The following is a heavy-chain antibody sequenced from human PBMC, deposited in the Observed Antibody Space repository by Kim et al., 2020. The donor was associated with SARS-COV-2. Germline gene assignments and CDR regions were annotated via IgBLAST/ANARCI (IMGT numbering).Heavy chain of an antibody. D-gene: IGHD6-19*01. V-gene: IGHV4-34*01. CDR3: ARIHPVAGTGFDY. Sequence: SETLYLTCAVYGGSFSGYYWSWIRQPPGKGLEWIGEINHSGSTNYNPSLKSRVTISVDTSKNQFSLKLSSVTAADTAVYYCARIHPVAGTGFDYWGQGTLVTVSS. J-gene: IGHJ4*02. CDR2: INHSGST. CDR1: GGSFSGYY.